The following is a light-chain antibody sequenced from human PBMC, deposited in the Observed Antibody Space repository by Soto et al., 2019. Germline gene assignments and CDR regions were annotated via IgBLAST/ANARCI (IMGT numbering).Light chain of an antibody. CDR2: DNT. Sequence: QSVLTQPPSVSGAPGQRVTISCTGRKSNIGAGFAVHWYQHIPGAAPRLLIYDNTDRPSGVPDRFSASTSGTSASLTINGLQAEDEGDYCCQSYDSRLTGSYVFGTGTKVTVL. V-gene: IGLV1-40*01. CDR3: QSYDSRLTGSYV. J-gene: IGLJ1*01. CDR1: KSNIGAGFA.